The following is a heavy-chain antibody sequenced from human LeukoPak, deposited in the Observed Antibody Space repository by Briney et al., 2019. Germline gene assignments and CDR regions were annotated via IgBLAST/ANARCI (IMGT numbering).Heavy chain of an antibody. CDR3: AKDRPNHYGSNGHYYRRDGDS. CDR1: GFTFSSYG. J-gene: IGHJ5*01. Sequence: GGSLRLSCAASGFTFSSYGMHWVRQAPGKGLEWVAFIRYDGSNKYYADSVKGRFTISRDNSKNTLYLQMNSLRAEDTAVYYCAKDRPNHYGSNGHYYRRDGDSWGQGTLVTVSS. D-gene: IGHD3-22*01. CDR2: IRYDGSNK. V-gene: IGHV3-30*02.